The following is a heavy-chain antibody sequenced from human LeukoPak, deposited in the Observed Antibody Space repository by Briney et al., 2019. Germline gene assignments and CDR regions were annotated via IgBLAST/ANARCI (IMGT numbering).Heavy chain of an antibody. D-gene: IGHD3-10*02. CDR2: ISSSGSTI. CDR1: GFTFSSYE. J-gene: IGHJ6*01. Sequence: GGSLRLSCAASGFTFSSYEMNWVRQAPGKGLEWVSYISSSGSTIYYADSVKGRFTISRDNAKNSLYLQRNSLRAEDTAVYYCAELGITMIGGVRGKGTTVTVSS. V-gene: IGHV3-48*03. CDR3: AELGITMIGGV.